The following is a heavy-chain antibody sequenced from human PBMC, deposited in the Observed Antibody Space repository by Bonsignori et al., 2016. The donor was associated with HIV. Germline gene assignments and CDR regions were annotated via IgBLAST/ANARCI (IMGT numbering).Heavy chain of an antibody. J-gene: IGHJ4*01. CDR2: IYADGNT. Sequence: GESLKISCAVSGFTVSNNYMSWVRQAPGKGLEWVSVIYADGNTQYADSVKGRFTISRDISKNLLYLHMDSLRAEDTAVYYCARGYRYYFDYWGHGMLVTVSS. CDR1: GFTVSNNY. D-gene: IGHD4-11*01. CDR3: ARGYRYYFDY. V-gene: IGHV3-66*01.